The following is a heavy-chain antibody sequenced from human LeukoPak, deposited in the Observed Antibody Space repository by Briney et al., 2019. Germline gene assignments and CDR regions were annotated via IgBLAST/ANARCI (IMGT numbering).Heavy chain of an antibody. CDR3: ARDIVVVPAAFYYYYYMDV. D-gene: IGHD2-2*01. J-gene: IGHJ6*03. CDR2: IKQVGSEK. CDR1: GFTFSSYW. Sequence: GGSLRLSCAASGFTFSSYWMSWVRQAPGQGLEWVANIKQVGSEKYYVDSVKGRFTISRDNAKNSLYLQMNSLRAEDTAVYYCARDIVVVPAAFYYYYYMDVWGKGTTVTVSS. V-gene: IGHV3-7*01.